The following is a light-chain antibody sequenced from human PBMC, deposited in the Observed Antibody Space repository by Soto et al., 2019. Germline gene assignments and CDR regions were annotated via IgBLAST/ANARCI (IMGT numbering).Light chain of an antibody. V-gene: IGKV1-5*01. CDR3: QHYNIYSPWT. Sequence: DIQMTRSPSTLSASVGDRVTLTGRARQSINAWLAWYQQKPGKAPKLLVYDASSLQSGVPSRFSGSGSGTEFTLTIIGLQPDDFATYYCQHYNIYSPWTFGQGTKV. CDR1: QSINAW. J-gene: IGKJ1*01. CDR2: DAS.